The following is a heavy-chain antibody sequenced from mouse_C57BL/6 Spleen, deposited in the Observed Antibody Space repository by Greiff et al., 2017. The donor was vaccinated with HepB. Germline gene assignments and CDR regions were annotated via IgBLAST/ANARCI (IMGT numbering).Heavy chain of an antibody. J-gene: IGHJ1*03. CDR3: ASIYYEGYFDV. V-gene: IGHV1-26*01. D-gene: IGHD2-4*01. Sequence: VQLQQSGPELVKPGASVKISCKASGYTFTDYYMNWVKQSHGKSLEWIGDINPNNGGTSYNQKFKGKATLTVDKSSSTAYMELRSLTSEDSAVYYCASIYYEGYFDVWGTGTTVTVSS. CDR1: GYTFTDYY. CDR2: INPNNGGT.